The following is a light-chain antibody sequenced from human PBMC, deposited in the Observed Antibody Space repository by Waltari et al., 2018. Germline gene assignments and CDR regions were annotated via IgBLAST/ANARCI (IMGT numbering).Light chain of an antibody. J-gene: IGLJ2*01. CDR2: GKN. Sequence: SSDLTQDPAVSVALGQTVRITCQGDILRTYSGIWCRQKPGQPPELVIYGKNNRPSGIPDRFSASSSGNTASLIITGAQAEDEADYYCSSRELSGHVVFGGGTRLTVL. CDR1: ILRTYS. CDR3: SSRELSGHVV. V-gene: IGLV3-19*01.